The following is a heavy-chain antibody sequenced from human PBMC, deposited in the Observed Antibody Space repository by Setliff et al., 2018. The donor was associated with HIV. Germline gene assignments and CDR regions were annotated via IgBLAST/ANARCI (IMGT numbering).Heavy chain of an antibody. J-gene: IGHJ6*03. CDR2: INPDSGNT. Sequence: GASVKVSCKASGYTFSGYHMYWVRQAPGQGLEWMGRINPDSGNTGSAQNFQGRLTITWNTSISTAYMELGSLGFDDTAVYFCARTRSGGSSVYYYYYMDVWGQGTAVTVSS. CDR3: ARTRSGGSSVYYYYYMDV. D-gene: IGHD2-15*01. V-gene: IGHV1-8*03. CDR1: GYTFSGYH.